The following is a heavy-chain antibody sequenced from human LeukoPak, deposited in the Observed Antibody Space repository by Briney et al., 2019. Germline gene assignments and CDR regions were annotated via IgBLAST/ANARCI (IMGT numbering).Heavy chain of an antibody. Sequence: KPSETLSLTCTVSGSSISSAYYWGWIRQPPGKGLEWIASIYHSGNTYYNPPLKSRVTISVDTSKNQFSLKLSSVTAADTAVYYCAKEITGGLYYMDVWGKGTTVTVSS. J-gene: IGHJ6*03. D-gene: IGHD3-10*01. CDR2: IYHSGNT. CDR3: AKEITGGLYYMDV. CDR1: GSSISSAYY. V-gene: IGHV4-38-2*02.